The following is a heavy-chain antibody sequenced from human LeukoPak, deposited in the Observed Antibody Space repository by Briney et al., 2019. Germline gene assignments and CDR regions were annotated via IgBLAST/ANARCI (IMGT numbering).Heavy chain of an antibody. Sequence: ASVKVSCKASGYTFTSYGISWVRQAPGQGLEWMGWISAYNGNTNYAQKLQGRVTMTTDTSTSTAFMELRSLRSDDTAVYYCARELWGRSGSYADYWGQGTLVTVSS. CDR1: GYTFTSYG. CDR3: ARELWGRSGSYADY. J-gene: IGHJ4*02. V-gene: IGHV1-18*01. D-gene: IGHD3-10*01. CDR2: ISAYNGNT.